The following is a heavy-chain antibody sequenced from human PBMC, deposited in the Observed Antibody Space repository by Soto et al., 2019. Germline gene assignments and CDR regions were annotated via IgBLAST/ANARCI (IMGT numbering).Heavy chain of an antibody. Sequence: QVQLVQSGAEVKKPGASVKVSCKASGYTFTSYYMHWVRQAPGQGLECMGIINPSGGSTSYAQKFQGRVTMTRDTSTSTVYMELSSLRSADTAVYYCASSGEEVLMMYAISNYYYGMDVWGQGSTVTVSS. CDR1: GYTFTSYY. CDR2: INPSGGST. CDR3: ASSGEEVLMMYAISNYYYGMDV. V-gene: IGHV1-46*01. D-gene: IGHD2-8*01. J-gene: IGHJ6*02.